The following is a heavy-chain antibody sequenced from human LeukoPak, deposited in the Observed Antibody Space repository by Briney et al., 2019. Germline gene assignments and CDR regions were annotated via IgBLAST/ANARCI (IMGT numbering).Heavy chain of an antibody. D-gene: IGHD5-18*01. CDR2: ISSSSSYI. CDR1: GFTFSSYS. V-gene: IGHV3-21*01. J-gene: IGHJ4*02. CDR3: ASSASFDY. Sequence: MTGGSLRLSCAASGFTFSSYSMNWVRQAPGKGLEWVSSISSSSSYIYYADSVKGRFTISRDNAKNSLYLQMNSLRAEDTAVYYCASSASFDYWGQGTLVTASS.